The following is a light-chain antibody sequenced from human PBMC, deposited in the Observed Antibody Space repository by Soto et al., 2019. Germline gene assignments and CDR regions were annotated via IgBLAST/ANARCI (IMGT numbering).Light chain of an antibody. Sequence: QSALTQPPSASGSPGQSVTISCTGTSSDVGGYNFVSWYQQHPGKAPKLMISEVNKRPSGVPDRFSGSKSGNTASLTVSGLQAEDEADYYCSSYAGSTIWVFGGGTKLTVL. V-gene: IGLV2-8*01. CDR1: SSDVGGYNF. CDR3: SSYAGSTIWV. J-gene: IGLJ3*02. CDR2: EVN.